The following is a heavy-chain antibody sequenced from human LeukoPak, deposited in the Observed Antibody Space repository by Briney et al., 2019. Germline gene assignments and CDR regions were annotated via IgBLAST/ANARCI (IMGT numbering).Heavy chain of an antibody. Sequence: SETLSLTCAVYGGSFSGYYWSWIRQPPGKGLEWIGEINHSGSTNYNPSLKSRVTISVDTSKSQFSLKLSSVTAADTAVYYCASAPASMYSSSYLDYWGQGTLVTVPS. CDR3: ASAPASMYSSSYLDY. CDR1: GGSFSGYY. CDR2: INHSGST. D-gene: IGHD6-13*01. V-gene: IGHV4-34*01. J-gene: IGHJ4*02.